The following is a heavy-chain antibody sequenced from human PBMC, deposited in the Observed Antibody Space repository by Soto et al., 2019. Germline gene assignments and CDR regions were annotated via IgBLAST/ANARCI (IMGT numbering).Heavy chain of an antibody. Sequence: EVQLVESGGDLVKPGGSLRVSCAASGFTFSNAWMSWVRQAPGKGLEWVGRIKSKTDGETTDYAAPVKGRFTISRDDSRKTLYLEMISLKAEDTAVYYCTTDDPINRNWGQGTLVTVSS. J-gene: IGHJ4*02. V-gene: IGHV3-15*01. CDR1: GFTFSNAW. CDR2: IKSKTDGETT. CDR3: TTDDPINRN.